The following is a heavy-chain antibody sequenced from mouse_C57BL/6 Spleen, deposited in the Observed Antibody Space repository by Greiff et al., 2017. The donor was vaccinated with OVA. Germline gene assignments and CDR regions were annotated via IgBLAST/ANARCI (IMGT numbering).Heavy chain of an antibody. Sequence: QVTLKVSGAELVKPGASVKISCTASGYAFSSYWMNWVKQRPGKGLEWIGQIYPGAGDTNYNGKFKGKATLTPDKSSSTAYMQLSSLTSEDSAVYFCARCDFLYYFDYWGQGTTLTVSS. J-gene: IGHJ2*01. D-gene: IGHD2-4*01. V-gene: IGHV1-80*01. CDR1: GYAFSSYW. CDR3: ARCDFLYYFDY. CDR2: IYPGAGDT.